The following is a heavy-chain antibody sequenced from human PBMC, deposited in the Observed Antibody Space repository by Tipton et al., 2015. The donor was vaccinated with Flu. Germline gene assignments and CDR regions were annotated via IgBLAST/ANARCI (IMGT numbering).Heavy chain of an antibody. D-gene: IGHD3-22*01. CDR1: GGTFSSYA. Sequence: QMQLVQSGAEVKKPGSSVKVSCKASGGTFSSYAISWVRQAPGQGLEWMGRIIPILGIANYAQKFQGRVTITADKSTSTAYMELSSLRSEDTAVYYCGGSYYYDSSGVYYYYGMDVWGQGTTVTVSS. V-gene: IGHV1-69*09. CDR3: GGSYYYDSSGVYYYYGMDV. CDR2: IIPILGIA. J-gene: IGHJ6*02.